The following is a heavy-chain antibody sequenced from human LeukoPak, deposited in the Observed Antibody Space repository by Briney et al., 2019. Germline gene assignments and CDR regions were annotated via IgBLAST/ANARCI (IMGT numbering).Heavy chain of an antibody. D-gene: IGHD3-22*01. Sequence: GASVKVSCKASGGTFSSYAISWVRQAPGQGLEWMGGIIPIFGTANYAQKFQGRVTITTDESTSTAYMELSSLRSEDTAVYYCARTVYDSSGRPYYYYYMDVWGQGTLVTVSS. CDR3: ARTVYDSSGRPYYYYYMDV. CDR2: IIPIFGTA. V-gene: IGHV1-69*05. J-gene: IGHJ6*03. CDR1: GGTFSSYA.